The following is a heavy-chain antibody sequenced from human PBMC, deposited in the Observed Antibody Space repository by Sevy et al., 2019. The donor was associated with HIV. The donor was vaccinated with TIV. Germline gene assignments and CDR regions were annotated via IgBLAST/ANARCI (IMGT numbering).Heavy chain of an antibody. CDR2: IKPDGSDQ. Sequence: GGSLRLSCAASGFSISAYWMNWVRQAPGKGLEWVANIKPDGSDQHYVDSAEGRFTISRDNAKNSLYLQMNSLRVEDTAMYYCAQETFGRFDSWGQGTLVTVSS. CDR1: GFSISAYW. CDR3: AQETFGRFDS. V-gene: IGHV3-7*01. J-gene: IGHJ4*02. D-gene: IGHD1-26*01.